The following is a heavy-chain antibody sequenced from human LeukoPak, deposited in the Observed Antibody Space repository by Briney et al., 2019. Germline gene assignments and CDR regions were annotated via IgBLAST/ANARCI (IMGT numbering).Heavy chain of an antibody. J-gene: IGHJ4*02. V-gene: IGHV3-23*01. Sequence: GGSLRLSCAASGFTFSSYAMSWVRQAPGKGLEWVSAISGSGGSTYYADSVKGRFTISRDNSKNTLYLQMNSLRAEDTAVYYCATPHHYYDFWSGSGYFDYWGQGTLVTVSS. CDR3: ATPHHYYDFWSGSGYFDY. D-gene: IGHD3-3*01. CDR1: GFTFSSYA. CDR2: ISGSGGST.